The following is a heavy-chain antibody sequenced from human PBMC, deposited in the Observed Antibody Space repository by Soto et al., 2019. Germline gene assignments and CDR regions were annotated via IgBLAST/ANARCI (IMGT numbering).Heavy chain of an antibody. CDR3: AKSAGGYCTGGSCLKFDY. D-gene: IGHD2-15*01. Sequence: VQLLESGGGLVQPGESLRLSCAASGFTFSNYALGWVRQAPGKGLEWVSAVSGSGTGTYYADSVRDRFTISRDNSKNTLSLQMNSLRAEDTAVYYCAKSAGGYCTGGSCLKFDYWGQGTLVTVSS. CDR2: VSGSGTGT. CDR1: GFTFSNYA. J-gene: IGHJ4*02. V-gene: IGHV3-23*01.